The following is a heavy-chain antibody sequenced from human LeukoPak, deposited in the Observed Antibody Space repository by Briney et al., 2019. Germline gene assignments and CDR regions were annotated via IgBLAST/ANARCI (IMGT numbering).Heavy chain of an antibody. CDR3: ARVVIIRGYHDY. V-gene: IGHV1-69*13. CDR2: IIPIFGTA. Sequence: GASVKVSCKASGYTFSNYGISWVRQAPGQGLEWMGGIIPIFGTANYAQKFQGRVTITADESTSTAYMELSSLRSEDTAVYYCARVVIIRGYHDYWGQGTLVTVSS. J-gene: IGHJ4*02. D-gene: IGHD3-3*01. CDR1: GYTFSNYG.